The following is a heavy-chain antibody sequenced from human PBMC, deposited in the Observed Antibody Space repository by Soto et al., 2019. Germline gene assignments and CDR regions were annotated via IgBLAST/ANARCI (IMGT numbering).Heavy chain of an antibody. Sequence: QVQLQESGPGLVKPSETLSLTCTVSGGSISSYYWSWIRQPPGKGLEWIGYIYYSGSTNYNPSLKTRVTISVDPSKNQFSLKLSSVTAADTPVYYCARRYGYSFDYWGQGTLVTVSS. CDR2: IYYSGST. V-gene: IGHV4-59*08. D-gene: IGHD1-1*01. CDR1: GGSISSYY. CDR3: ARRYGYSFDY. J-gene: IGHJ4*02.